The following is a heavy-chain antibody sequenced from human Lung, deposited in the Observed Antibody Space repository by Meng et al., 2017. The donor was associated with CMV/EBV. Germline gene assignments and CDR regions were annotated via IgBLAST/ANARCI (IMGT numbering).Heavy chain of an antibody. J-gene: IGHJ4*02. D-gene: IGHD6-19*01. CDR1: GDTFTGYH. CDR2: IISYTGGT. V-gene: IGHV1-2*02. Sequence: SXXVSXXASGDTFTGYHIPWLRQAPGHGLQWMGWIISYTGGTISAQKFQSRVTMSRDTSMSTDSMELRRLTSDDTALYFCARATAVAGTAPFDYGGQGTLVTVSS. CDR3: ARATAVAGTAPFDY.